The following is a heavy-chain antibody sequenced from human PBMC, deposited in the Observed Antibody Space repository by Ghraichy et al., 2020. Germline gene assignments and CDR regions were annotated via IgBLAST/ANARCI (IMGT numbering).Heavy chain of an antibody. CDR3: AAKGYYYDSAFDI. Sequence: ETLSLTCTVSGGSISSYYWSWIRQPPGKGLEWIGYIYYSGSTNYNPSLKSRVTISVDTSKNQFSLKLSSVTAADTAVYYCAAKGYYYDSAFDIWGQGTMVTVSS. D-gene: IGHD3-22*01. V-gene: IGHV4-59*01. J-gene: IGHJ3*02. CDR1: GGSISSYY. CDR2: IYYSGST.